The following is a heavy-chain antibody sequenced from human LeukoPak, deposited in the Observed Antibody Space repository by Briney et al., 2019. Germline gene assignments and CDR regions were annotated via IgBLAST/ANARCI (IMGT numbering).Heavy chain of an antibody. Sequence: PSETLSLTCTVSGGSISISDYYWGWIRQPPGKGLEWIGSMSSSGSTFYNPSLKSRVTISLDTSKNHFSLKLSSVTAADTAVYYCARNRDGYNSFDYWGQGTLVTVSS. D-gene: IGHD5-24*01. CDR2: MSSSGST. CDR3: ARNRDGYNSFDY. CDR1: GGSISISDYY. V-gene: IGHV4-39*07. J-gene: IGHJ4*02.